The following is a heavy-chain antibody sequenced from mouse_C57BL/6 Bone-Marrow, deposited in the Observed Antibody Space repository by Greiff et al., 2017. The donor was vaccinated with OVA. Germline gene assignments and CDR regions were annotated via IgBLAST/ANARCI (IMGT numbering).Heavy chain of an antibody. V-gene: IGHV1-72*01. Sequence: VQLQQPVAELVPPVASVPLSCPASCYTFPSYWLPWVKQSPVRGLALIGRIDPNSGGTKYNEKFKSKATLTVDKPSSTAYMQLSSLTSEDSAVYYCARCGYYPFDYWGQGTTLTVSS. D-gene: IGHD2-3*01. CDR2: IDPNSGGT. J-gene: IGHJ2*01. CDR3: ARCGYYPFDY. CDR1: CYTFPSYW.